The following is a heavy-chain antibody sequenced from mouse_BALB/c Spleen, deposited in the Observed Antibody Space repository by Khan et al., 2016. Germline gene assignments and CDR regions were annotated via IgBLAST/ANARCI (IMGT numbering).Heavy chain of an antibody. Sequence: QVTLKESGPGILQPSQTLSLTCSFSGFSLSTSGMGVGWIRQPSGKGLEWMAQIWWEDDKYYNTDLKSGLTISKDNTKNQVLLKIPSMYTAGTASFFCARKDYYGGEYFIYWGQGTTLTSSS. CDR2: IWWEDDK. V-gene: IGHV8-8*01. CDR3: ARKDYYGGEYFIY. CDR1: GFSLSTSGMG. J-gene: IGHJ2*01. D-gene: IGHD1-1*02.